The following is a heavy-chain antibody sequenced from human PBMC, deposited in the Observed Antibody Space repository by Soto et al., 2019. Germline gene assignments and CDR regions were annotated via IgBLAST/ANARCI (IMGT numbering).Heavy chain of an antibody. CDR3: ATRRLRGSYFDWFDP. CDR1: GYTLTELS. Sequence: ASVKVSCKVSGYTLTELSMHWVRQAPGKGLEWMGGFDPEDGETIYAQKFQGRVTMTEDTSTDTAYMELSSLRSEDTAVYYCATRRLRGSYFDWFDPWGQGTLVTVSS. D-gene: IGHD1-26*01. J-gene: IGHJ5*02. V-gene: IGHV1-24*01. CDR2: FDPEDGET.